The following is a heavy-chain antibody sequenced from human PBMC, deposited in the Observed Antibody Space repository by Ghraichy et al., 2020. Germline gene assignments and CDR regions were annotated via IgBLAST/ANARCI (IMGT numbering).Heavy chain of an antibody. CDR1: GGSFSGYY. J-gene: IGHJ4*02. CDR3: ARGGLYYDFWSGYRRFDY. V-gene: IGHV4-34*01. CDR2: IKYSGVT. Sequence: SETLSLTCGVYGGSFSGYYWSWIRQPPGKGLEWIGEIKYSGVTSYNPSLKSRVTILVDTSKKQFSLKVTSVTAADTAVYYCARGGLYYDFWSGYRRFDYWGQGTLVTVSS. D-gene: IGHD3-3*01.